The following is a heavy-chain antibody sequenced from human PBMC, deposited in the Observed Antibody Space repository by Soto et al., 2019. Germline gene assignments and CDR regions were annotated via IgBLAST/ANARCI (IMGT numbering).Heavy chain of an antibody. CDR2: ISWNSGSI. CDR1: GFTFDDYA. Sequence: GGSLRLSWAASGFTFDDYAMRWIRQAQGKGLEWVSGISWNSGSIGYADSVKGRFTISRDNAKNSLYLQMNSLRAEDTALYYCAKDYKRYSSSWYFDYWGQGTLVTVSS. CDR3: AKDYKRYSSSWYFDY. V-gene: IGHV3-9*01. J-gene: IGHJ4*02. D-gene: IGHD6-13*01.